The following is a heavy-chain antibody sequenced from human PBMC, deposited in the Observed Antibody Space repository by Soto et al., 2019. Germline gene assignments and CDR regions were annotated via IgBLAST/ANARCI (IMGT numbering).Heavy chain of an antibody. CDR3: VMVDNYVTPTPQDV. CDR1: GYIFVNYG. D-gene: IGHD3-16*01. CDR2: ISPYTGNT. J-gene: IGHJ6*02. V-gene: IGHV1-18*01. Sequence: QVQLVQSGDEVKKPGASVKVSCKASGYIFVNYGIACVRHAPGQGLEWMGWISPYTGNTHSASKVQGRLTMTTDTSTSTAYMDLGSLTSDDTAVYYCVMVDNYVTPTPQDVWGQGTTVTVSS.